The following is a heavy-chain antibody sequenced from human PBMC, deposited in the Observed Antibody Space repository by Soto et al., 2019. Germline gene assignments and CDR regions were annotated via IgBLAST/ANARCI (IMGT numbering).Heavy chain of an antibody. D-gene: IGHD5-18*01. CDR1: GFTVSSYS. Sequence: LRLSCAASGFTVSSYSMDLVRQAPGKGLEWVSSISSSSSYIYYADSVKGRFTISRDNAKNSLYLQMNSLRAEDTAVYYCARDQDEYSYGYLSWAQGTLVTVS. CDR2: ISSSSSYI. J-gene: IGHJ5*02. CDR3: ARDQDEYSYGYLS. V-gene: IGHV3-21*01.